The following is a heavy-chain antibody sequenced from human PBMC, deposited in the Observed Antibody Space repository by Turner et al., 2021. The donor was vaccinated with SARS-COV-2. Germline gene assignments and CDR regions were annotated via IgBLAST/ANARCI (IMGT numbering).Heavy chain of an antibody. CDR2: IYSGGST. J-gene: IGHJ3*02. CDR1: GFTFSSHA. D-gene: IGHD6-19*01. Sequence: EVQLVESGGDLVQRGGSLRLSCSASGFTFSSHAMHWVRQAPGKGLEWVSVIYSGGSTYYADSVKGRFTISRDNSKNTLYLQMNSLRAEDTAVYYCARGYSSGWYQSGAFDIWGQGTMVTVSS. CDR3: ARGYSSGWYQSGAFDI. V-gene: IGHV3-66*01.